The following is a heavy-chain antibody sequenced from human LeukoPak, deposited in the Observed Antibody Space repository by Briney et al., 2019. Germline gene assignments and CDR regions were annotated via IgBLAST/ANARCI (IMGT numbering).Heavy chain of an antibody. J-gene: IGHJ3*02. D-gene: IGHD2-15*01. CDR1: GGTFISYA. CDR3: ARADIVVVVAATAAFDI. CDR2: IIPIFGTA. Sequence: SVKVSCKASGGTFISYAISWVRQAPGQGLEWMGGIIPIFGTANYAQKFQGRVTITADESTSTAYMELSSLRSEDTAVYYCARADIVVVVAATAAFDIWGQGTMVTVSS. V-gene: IGHV1-69*13.